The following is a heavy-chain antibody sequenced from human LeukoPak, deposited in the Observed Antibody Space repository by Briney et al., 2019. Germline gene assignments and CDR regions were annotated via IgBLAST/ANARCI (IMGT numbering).Heavy chain of an antibody. CDR3: SRSLDY. CDR1: GFTFSSSW. CDR2: IKKDGSEK. Sequence: GGSLRLYCAASGFTFSSSWMVWVRQAPGKGLEWVANIKKDGSEKYYVDSVKGRFIISRDNTKNSLYLQMNNLRVEDRATYFCSRSLDYWGQGIRVTVSS. V-gene: IGHV3-7*01. J-gene: IGHJ4*02.